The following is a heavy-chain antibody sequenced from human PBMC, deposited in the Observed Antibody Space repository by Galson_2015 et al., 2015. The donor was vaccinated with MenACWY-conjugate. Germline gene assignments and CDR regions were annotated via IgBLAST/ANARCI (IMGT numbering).Heavy chain of an antibody. CDR2: INVGSGNT. CDR1: GSTFSNYA. J-gene: IGHJ5*02. CDR3: ARAPLGYGYDYFDP. Sequence: SVKVSCKASGSTFSNYAMHWMHQAPGQRLEWMGWINVGSGNTRSAQKFQGRVTITTDTSASTAYMELSSLRSEDTAVYYCARAPLGYGYDYFDPWGQGTLVTVSS. V-gene: IGHV1-3*01. D-gene: IGHD5-18*01.